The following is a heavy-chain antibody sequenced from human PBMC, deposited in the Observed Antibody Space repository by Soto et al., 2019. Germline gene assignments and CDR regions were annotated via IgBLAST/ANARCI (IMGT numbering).Heavy chain of an antibody. CDR2: IIPILGVA. CDR3: ARDLPADYIMDV. Sequence: QVQLVQSGAEVKKPGSSVKVSCKASGGTFNNYTITWVRQAPGQGLEWMGRIIPILGVANYARKFQGRVTITADKSSSTAYMELSSLRSEDTAVYHCARDLPADYIMDVWGQGTTVTVSS. CDR1: GGTFNNYT. J-gene: IGHJ6*02. V-gene: IGHV1-69*08.